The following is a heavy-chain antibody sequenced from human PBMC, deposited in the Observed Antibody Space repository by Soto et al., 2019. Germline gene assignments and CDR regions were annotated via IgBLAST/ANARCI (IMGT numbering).Heavy chain of an antibody. V-gene: IGHV4-34*01. CDR1: GGSFSDFY. D-gene: IGHD2-8*01. CDR3: ARGAVLMVYAAFDF. CDR2: INHSGST. J-gene: IGHJ4*02. Sequence: QVQLQQWGAGLLKPSETLSLTCAVYGGSFSDFYWSWIRQSPGKGLEWIGEINHSGSTNYNPSLKSRVTISVDTSKNQFSLKLSSVTAADTAVYYCARGAVLMVYAAFDFWGQGTVVTVSS.